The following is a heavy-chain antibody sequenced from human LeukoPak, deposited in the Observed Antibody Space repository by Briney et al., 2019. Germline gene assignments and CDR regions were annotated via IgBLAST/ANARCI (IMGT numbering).Heavy chain of an antibody. D-gene: IGHD2-2*01. CDR2: IKQDGSET. CDR3: ARDSNLHCSSTSCYVGNYYYGMDV. Sequence: GGSLRLSCAASGFTFSTYWMSWVRQTPGVGLEWVANIKQDGSETDYADSVKGRFTISRDNAKNTLYLQMNSLRAEDTAVYYCARDSNLHCSSTSCYVGNYYYGMDVWGQGTTVTVSS. J-gene: IGHJ6*02. CDR1: GFTFSTYW. V-gene: IGHV3-7*01.